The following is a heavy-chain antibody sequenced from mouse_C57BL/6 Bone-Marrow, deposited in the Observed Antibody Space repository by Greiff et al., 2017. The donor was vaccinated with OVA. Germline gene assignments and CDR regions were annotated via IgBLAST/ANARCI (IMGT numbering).Heavy chain of an antibody. CDR3: ARYPVYDYDAWWYFDV. CDR1: GYSITSDY. V-gene: IGHV3-8*01. CDR2: ISYSGST. D-gene: IGHD2-4*01. Sequence: DVKLQESGPGLAKPSQTLSLTCSVTGYSITSDYWNWIRKFPGNKLEYMGYISYSGSTYYNPSLKSRISITRDTSKNQYYLQLNSVTTEDTATYYCARYPVYDYDAWWYFDVWGTGTTVTVSS. J-gene: IGHJ1*03.